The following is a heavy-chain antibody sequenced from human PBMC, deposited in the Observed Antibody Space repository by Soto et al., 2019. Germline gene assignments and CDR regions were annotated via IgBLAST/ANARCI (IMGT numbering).Heavy chain of an antibody. CDR3: ARAGIAAACDY. D-gene: IGHD6-13*01. CDR2: INHSGST. V-gene: IGHV4-34*01. Sequence: SETLSLTCAVYGGSFSGYYWSWIRQPPGKGLEWIGEINHSGSTNYNPSLKSRVTISVDTSKNQFSLKLSSVTAADTAAYYCARAGIAAACDYWGQGTLVTVSS. CDR1: GGSFSGYY. J-gene: IGHJ4*02.